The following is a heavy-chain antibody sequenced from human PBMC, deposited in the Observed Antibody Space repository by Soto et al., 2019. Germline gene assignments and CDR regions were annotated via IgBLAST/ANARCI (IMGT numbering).Heavy chain of an antibody. CDR2: IYHSGTT. J-gene: IGHJ4*02. Sequence: PSETLSLTCAVSGGSISSSYWWSWVRQPPGKGLEWIGEIYHSGTTYYNPSLKSRVTISEDTSKNQFSLKLSSVTAADTAVFYCARLIHCKTTSCYFDYWGQGTLVTVSS. V-gene: IGHV4-4*02. D-gene: IGHD2-2*01. CDR1: GGSISSSYW. CDR3: ARLIHCKTTSCYFDY.